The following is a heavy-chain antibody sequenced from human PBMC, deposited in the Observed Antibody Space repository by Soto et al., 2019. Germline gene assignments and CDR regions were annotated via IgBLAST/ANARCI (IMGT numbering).Heavy chain of an antibody. J-gene: IGHJ4*02. Sequence: QVQLVESGGGVVQPGGSVRLSCTASGFTLGAYVMHWVRQAQGKGPEWVAAISADGRDLFYAASVEGRFTISRDNSKNTLFLQMNSLTSEDTSVYSCAKSVPDPACRGGGCHRTFDYLGQGTLVTVSS. V-gene: IGHV3-30*18. CDR1: GFTLGAYV. CDR2: ISADGRDL. D-gene: IGHD2-15*01. CDR3: AKSVPDPACRGGGCHRTFDY.